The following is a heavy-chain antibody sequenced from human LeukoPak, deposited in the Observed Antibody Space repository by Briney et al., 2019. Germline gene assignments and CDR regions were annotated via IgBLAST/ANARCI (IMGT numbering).Heavy chain of an antibody. CDR3: ARPITMIVVTPFDY. Sequence: GGSLRLSCAASGFTFSSYWMNWARQAPGKGLEWVASINHNGNVNYYVDSVKGRLTISRDNAKNSLYLQMNSLRAEDTAVYYCARPITMIVVTPFDYWGQGTLVTVSS. D-gene: IGHD3-22*01. J-gene: IGHJ4*02. CDR1: GFTFSSYW. V-gene: IGHV3-7*01. CDR2: INHNGNVN.